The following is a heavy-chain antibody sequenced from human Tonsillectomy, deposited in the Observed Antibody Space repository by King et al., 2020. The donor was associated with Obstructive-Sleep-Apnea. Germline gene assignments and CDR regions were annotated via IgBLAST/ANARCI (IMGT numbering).Heavy chain of an antibody. CDR1: GCSFDDYA. V-gene: IGHV3-9*01. J-gene: IGHJ3*02. D-gene: IGHD3-16*01. CDR3: VKDRAGGVPDAFDI. CDR2: INWKRGNI. Sequence: VQLVESGGGLVQPGRSLRLSCAASGCSFDDYAMHWVRQAPGKGLEWVSGINWKRGNIGYADSVKGRLTISRDNAENSLYLQMNSLRAEEPALYYCVKDRAGGVPDAFDIWGQGTMVTVSS.